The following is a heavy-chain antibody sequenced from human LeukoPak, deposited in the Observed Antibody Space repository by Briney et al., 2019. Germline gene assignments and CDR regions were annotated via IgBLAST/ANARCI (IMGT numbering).Heavy chain of an antibody. V-gene: IGHV1-69*13. J-gene: IGHJ3*02. CDR2: IIPIFGTA. CDR3: ARGRTYYGSGSYYRGDAFDI. Sequence: SVKVSCKASGGTFSGYAISWVRQAPGQGLEWMGGIIPIFGTANYAQKFQGRVTITADESTSTAYMELSSLRSEDTAVYYCARGRTYYGSGSYYRGDAFDIWGQGTMVTVSS. CDR1: GGTFSGYA. D-gene: IGHD3-10*01.